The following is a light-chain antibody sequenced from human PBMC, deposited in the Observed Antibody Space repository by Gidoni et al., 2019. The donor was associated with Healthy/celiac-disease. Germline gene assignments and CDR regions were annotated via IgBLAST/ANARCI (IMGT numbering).Light chain of an antibody. J-gene: IGKJ1*01. Sequence: DIQMTQSPSSLSASVGDRVTITCRASQSISSYLNWYQQKPGKAPKLLIYGASSLQSGVPSRFSGSGSGTDFTLTISSLPPEDFATYYCQQSSRPPRTFGQGTPVEIK. CDR2: GAS. CDR3: QQSSRPPRT. V-gene: IGKV1-39*01. CDR1: QSISSY.